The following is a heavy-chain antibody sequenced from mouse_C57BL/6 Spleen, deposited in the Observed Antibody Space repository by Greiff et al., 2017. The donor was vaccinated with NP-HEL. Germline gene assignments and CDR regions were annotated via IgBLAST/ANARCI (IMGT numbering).Heavy chain of an antibody. CDR3: ARGGNYGAWFAY. Sequence: QVQLQQPGAELVRPGSSVKLSCKASGYTFPSYWMDWVKQRPGQGLEWIGNIYPSDSETHYNQKFKDKATLTVDKSSSTAYMQLSSLTSEDSAVYYCARGGNYGAWFAYWGQGTLVTVSA. CDR2: IYPSDSET. CDR1: GYTFPSYW. D-gene: IGHD2-1*01. V-gene: IGHV1-61*01. J-gene: IGHJ3*01.